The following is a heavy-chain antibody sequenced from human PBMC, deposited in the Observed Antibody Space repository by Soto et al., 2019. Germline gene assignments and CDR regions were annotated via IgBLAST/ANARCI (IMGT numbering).Heavy chain of an antibody. CDR3: AKVDYGSGSYYLDP. J-gene: IGHJ5*02. Sequence: GGSLRLSCAASGFTFSSYAMSWVRQAPGKGLEWVSAISGSGGSTYYADSVKGRFTISRDNSKNTLYLQMNSRRAEDTAVYYCAKVDYGSGSYYLDPWGQGTLVTVSS. CDR1: GFTFSSYA. CDR2: ISGSGGST. D-gene: IGHD3-10*01. V-gene: IGHV3-23*01.